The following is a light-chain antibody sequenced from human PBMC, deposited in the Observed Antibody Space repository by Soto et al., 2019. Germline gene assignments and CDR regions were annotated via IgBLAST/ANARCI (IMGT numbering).Light chain of an antibody. V-gene: IGLV2-8*01. Sequence: QSALTQPPSASGPPGQSVTISCTGTSSDVGGYKFVSWYQQHPGKAPKLIIYEVNQRPSGVPDRFSGSKSDNTASLAVYGLQAEDEADYYCSSYAGSNNLLFGGGTKVTVL. J-gene: IGLJ2*01. CDR3: SSYAGSNNLL. CDR1: SSDVGGYKF. CDR2: EVN.